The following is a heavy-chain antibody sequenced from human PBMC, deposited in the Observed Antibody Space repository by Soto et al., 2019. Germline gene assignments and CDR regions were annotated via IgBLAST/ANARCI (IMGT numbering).Heavy chain of an antibody. CDR1: GYTFTSYD. Sequence: QVQLVQSGAEVKKPGASVKVSCKASGYTFTSYDINCVRQATGQGLEWMGWMNPNSGNTGYAQKFQGRVPQTRKNSKSTAYMEPGSLRSEDPAVYFCGGGVGVLAFDPWGQGTLVTVSS. J-gene: IGHJ5*02. D-gene: IGHD2-8*01. V-gene: IGHV1-8*01. CDR3: GGGVGVLAFDP. CDR2: MNPNSGNT.